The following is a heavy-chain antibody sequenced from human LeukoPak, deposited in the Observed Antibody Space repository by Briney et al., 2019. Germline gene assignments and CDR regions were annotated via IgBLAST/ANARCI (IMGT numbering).Heavy chain of an antibody. D-gene: IGHD3-9*01. Sequence: GGSLRLSCAASGFTFSSYSMNWVRQAPGKGLEWVSSISSSSSYIYYADSVKGRFTISRDNAKNSLYLQMNSLRAEDTAVYYCARDRDDILTGYYNPFDYWGQGTLVTVSS. CDR2: ISSSSSYI. CDR1: GFTFSSYS. CDR3: ARDRDDILTGYYNPFDY. V-gene: IGHV3-21*01. J-gene: IGHJ4*02.